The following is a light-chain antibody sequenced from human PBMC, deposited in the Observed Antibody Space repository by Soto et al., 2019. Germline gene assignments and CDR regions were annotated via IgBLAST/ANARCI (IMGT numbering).Light chain of an antibody. CDR3: LQSYNFPFT. CDR1: QDISNY. J-gene: IGKJ3*01. CDR2: AAS. Sequence: DIQMTQSPSSLSASVGDTVTLICRASQDISNYLNWFQQKPGKAPKLLIYAASTLRSGVPSRFSGGESGTEFNLTISSLQPEDFATYFCLQSYNFPFTFGPGTRVDMK. V-gene: IGKV1-39*01.